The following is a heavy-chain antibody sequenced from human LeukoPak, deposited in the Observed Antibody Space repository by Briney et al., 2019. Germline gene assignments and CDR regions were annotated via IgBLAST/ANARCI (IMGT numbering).Heavy chain of an antibody. CDR1: GDSTSSNSS. D-gene: IGHD5-18*01. V-gene: IGHV6-1*01. J-gene: IGHJ3*02. CDR2: TYYRSKWYN. Sequence: SQTLSLTCALFGDSTSSNSSWNWIRQSPSRGLEWLGRTYYRSKWYNDYVVSVKSRVNINPDTSKNQFSLQLNSVTPEDTAVYYCARGGQGGGYSADEALDIWGQGTMVTVS. CDR3: ARGGQGGGYSADEALDI.